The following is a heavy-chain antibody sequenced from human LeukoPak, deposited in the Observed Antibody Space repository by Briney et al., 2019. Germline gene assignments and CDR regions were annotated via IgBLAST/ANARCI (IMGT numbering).Heavy chain of an antibody. CDR1: GFTFSSYE. V-gene: IGHV3-7*01. J-gene: IGHJ4*02. CDR3: ARDKEAR. Sequence: GGSLRLSCAASGFTFSSYEMNWVRQAPGRGLEWVANIKQDGSEKYYVDSVKGRFTISRDNAKNSLYLQMNSLRAEDTAVYYCARDKEARWGQGTLVTVSS. CDR2: IKQDGSEK.